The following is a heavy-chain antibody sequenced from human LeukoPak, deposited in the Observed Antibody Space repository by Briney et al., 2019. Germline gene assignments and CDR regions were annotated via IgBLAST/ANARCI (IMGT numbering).Heavy chain of an antibody. CDR1: GFTFDDYA. V-gene: IGHV3-9*01. CDR3: AKGTAMVRGAEFDY. D-gene: IGHD3-10*01. J-gene: IGHJ4*02. CDR2: ISWNSGNI. Sequence: GGSLRLSCAASGFTFDDYAMHWVRQAPGKGLEWVSGISWNSGNIGYADSVKGRFTISRDNAKNSLYLQMNSLRAEDTALYYCAKGTAMVRGAEFDYWGQGTLVTVSS.